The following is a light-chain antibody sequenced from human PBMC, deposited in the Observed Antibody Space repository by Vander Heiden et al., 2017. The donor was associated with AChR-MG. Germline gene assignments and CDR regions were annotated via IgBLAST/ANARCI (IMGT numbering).Light chain of an antibody. CDR3: QSYAASYTFEV. Sequence: QSALTQPRSVSGSPGQSVTISCPGTSSDVDPDYNYVSWYQQHPGKAPKLIIYDVTKRPSGVPDRFSASQSGNTASLTISGLQAEDEADYYCQSYAASYTFEVFGGGTKLTVL. CDR2: DVT. V-gene: IGLV2-11*01. J-gene: IGLJ2*01. CDR1: SSDVDPDYNY.